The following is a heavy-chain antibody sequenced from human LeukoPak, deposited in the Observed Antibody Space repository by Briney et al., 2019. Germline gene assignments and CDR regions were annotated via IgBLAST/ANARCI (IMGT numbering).Heavy chain of an antibody. CDR3: AKDLAARPVY. V-gene: IGHV3-23*01. CDR2: ISGGST. Sequence: GGSLRLSCAASGFTFSSYAMSWVRQAPGKGLEWVSAISGGSTYYADSVKGRFTISRDNSKNTLYLQMNSLRAEDTAVYYCAKDLAARPVYWGQGTLVTVSS. CDR1: GFTFSSYA. D-gene: IGHD6-6*01. J-gene: IGHJ4*02.